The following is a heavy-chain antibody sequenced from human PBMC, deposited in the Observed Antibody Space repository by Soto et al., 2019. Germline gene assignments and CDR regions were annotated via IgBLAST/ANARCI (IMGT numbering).Heavy chain of an antibody. CDR2: INHSGST. CDR1: GGSFSGYY. Sequence: PSETLSLTCAVYGGSFSGYYWSWIRQPPGKGLEWIGEINHSGSTNYNPSLKSRVTISVDTSKNQFSLKLSSVTAADTAVYYCASVYGDYQRLTGGCFDPCGQGTLVTVSS. D-gene: IGHD4-17*01. CDR3: ASVYGDYQRLTGGCFDP. J-gene: IGHJ5*02. V-gene: IGHV4-34*01.